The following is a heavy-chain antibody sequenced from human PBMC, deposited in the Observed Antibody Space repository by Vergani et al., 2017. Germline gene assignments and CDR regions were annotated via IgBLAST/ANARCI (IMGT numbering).Heavy chain of an antibody. Sequence: QVQLVQSGAEVKKPGSSVKVSCKASGGTFSSYAISWVRQAPGQGLEWMGGIIPIFGTANYAQKFQGRVTITADESTSTAYMELSRLRSEDTAVYYCAGDQGYCSSTSCYDKFDYWGQGTLVTVSS. CDR3: AGDQGYCSSTSCYDKFDY. J-gene: IGHJ4*02. V-gene: IGHV1-69*01. CDR2: IIPIFGTA. D-gene: IGHD2-2*01. CDR1: GGTFSSYA.